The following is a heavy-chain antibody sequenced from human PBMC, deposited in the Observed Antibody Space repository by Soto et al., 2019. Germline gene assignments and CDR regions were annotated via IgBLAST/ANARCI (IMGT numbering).Heavy chain of an antibody. Sequence: SVKVSCKASGGTFSSYAISWVRQAPGQGLEWMGGIIPIFGTANYAQKFQGRVTITADESTSTAYMELSSLRSEDTAVYYCARGCCSGGARTYNWFDPWGQGALVTVSS. CDR1: GGTFSSYA. V-gene: IGHV1-69*13. CDR2: IIPIFGTA. D-gene: IGHD2-15*01. J-gene: IGHJ5*02. CDR3: ARGCCSGGARTYNWFDP.